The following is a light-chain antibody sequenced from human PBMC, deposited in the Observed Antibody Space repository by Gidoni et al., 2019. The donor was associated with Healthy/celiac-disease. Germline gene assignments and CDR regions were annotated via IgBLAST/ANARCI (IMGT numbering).Light chain of an antibody. V-gene: IGKV1-39*01. CDR2: AAS. CDR3: QQSYSTPYP. Sequence: DIQITQSPSSLSASVGDRVTITCRASQSISSYLNWYQQKPGKATKLLIYAASSLQSGVPSRFSGSGSGTEFTLTIRRLQPEDCATYYCQQSYSTPYPFGQGTQLEIK. CDR1: QSISSY. J-gene: IGKJ2*01.